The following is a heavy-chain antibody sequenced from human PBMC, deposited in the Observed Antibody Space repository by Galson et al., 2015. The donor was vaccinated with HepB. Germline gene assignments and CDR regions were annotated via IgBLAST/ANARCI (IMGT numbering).Heavy chain of an antibody. CDR1: GFTFGDYA. V-gene: IGHV3-49*03. CDR2: IRSKAYGGTT. D-gene: IGHD6-13*01. CDR3: TRLLYSSSWYVSDY. Sequence: SLRLSCAASGFTFGDYAMSWFRQAPGKGLEWVGFIRSKAYGGTTEYAASVKGRFTISRDDSKSIAYLQMNSLKTEDTAVYYCTRLLYSSSWYVSDYWGQGTLVTVSS. J-gene: IGHJ4*02.